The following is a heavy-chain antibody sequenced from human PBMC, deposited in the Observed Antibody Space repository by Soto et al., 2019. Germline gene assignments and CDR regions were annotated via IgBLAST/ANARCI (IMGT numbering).Heavy chain of an antibody. CDR1: GYTFTSYG. CDR2: ISAYNGNT. D-gene: IGHD4-17*01. J-gene: IGHJ3*02. Sequence: ASVKVSCKASGYTFTSYGISWVRQAPGQGLEWMGWISAYNGNTNYAQKPQGRVTMTTDTSTSTAYMELGSLRSDDTAVYYCARTITTVVTQDAFDIWGQGTMVTVSS. V-gene: IGHV1-18*01. CDR3: ARTITTVVTQDAFDI.